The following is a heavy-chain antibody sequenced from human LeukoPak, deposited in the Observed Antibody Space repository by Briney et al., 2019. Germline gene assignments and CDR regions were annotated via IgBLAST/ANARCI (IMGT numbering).Heavy chain of an antibody. CDR2: ISFDGSNE. D-gene: IGHD3-10*01. J-gene: IGHJ6*02. CDR3: ARVTDGSGSYFIPYGMDV. Sequence: PGGSLRLSCAASGFTFSSYAMHWVRQAPGKGLEWVAVISFDGSNEYYADSVKGRFTISRDNSKNTVYLQVNSLRAEDAAMYYCARVTDGSGSYFIPYGMDVWGQGTTVTVSS. V-gene: IGHV3-30-3*01. CDR1: GFTFSSYA.